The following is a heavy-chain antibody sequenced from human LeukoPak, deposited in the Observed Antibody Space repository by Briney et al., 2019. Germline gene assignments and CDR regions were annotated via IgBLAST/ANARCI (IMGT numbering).Heavy chain of an antibody. Sequence: SVKVSCKASGGTFSSYAISWVRQAPGQGLEWMGGIVPIFGTANYAQKFQGRVTITADESTSTAYMELSSLRSEDTAVYYCARIPGRLRADYYYYYMDVWGKGTTVTVSS. CDR3: ARIPGRLRADYYYYYMDV. J-gene: IGHJ6*03. V-gene: IGHV1-69*13. CDR2: IVPIFGTA. CDR1: GGTFSSYA. D-gene: IGHD5-12*01.